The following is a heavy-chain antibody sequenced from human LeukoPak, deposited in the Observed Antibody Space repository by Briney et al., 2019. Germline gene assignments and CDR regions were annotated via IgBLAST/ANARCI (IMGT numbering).Heavy chain of an antibody. Sequence: GSLRLSCAASGFTFSSYSMNWVRQAPGKGLEWIGEIYHSGSTNYNPSLKSRVTISVDKSKNQFSLKLSSVTAADTAVYYCARGVRSGGRIEAHFDYWGQGTLVTVSS. CDR2: IYHSGST. V-gene: IGHV4-4*02. D-gene: IGHD2-15*01. CDR1: GFTFSSYSM. J-gene: IGHJ4*02. CDR3: ARGVRSGGRIEAHFDY.